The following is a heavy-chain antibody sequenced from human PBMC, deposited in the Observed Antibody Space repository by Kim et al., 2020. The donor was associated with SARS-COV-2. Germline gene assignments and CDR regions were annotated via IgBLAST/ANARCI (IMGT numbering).Heavy chain of an antibody. J-gene: IGHJ4*02. D-gene: IGHD3-9*01. CDR3: ARVGYDILTGYYPFDY. Sequence: KFQGRVTITADESTSTAYMELSSLRSEDTAVYYCARVGYDILTGYYPFDYWGQGTLVTVSS. V-gene: IGHV1-69*01.